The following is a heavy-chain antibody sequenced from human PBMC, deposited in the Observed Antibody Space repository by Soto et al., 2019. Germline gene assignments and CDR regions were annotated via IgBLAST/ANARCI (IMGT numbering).Heavy chain of an antibody. CDR3: ARRGYSYGPKYYYYMDV. V-gene: IGHV5-51*01. CDR1: GYSFTSYW. Sequence: GESLKISCKGSGYSFTSYWIGWVRQMPGKGLEWMGIIYPGDSDTRYSPSFQGQVTISTDKSIGTAYLEWRTLKDSDTAMYYCARRGYSYGPKYYYYMDVWGKGTTVTVSS. J-gene: IGHJ6*03. D-gene: IGHD5-18*01. CDR2: IYPGDSDT.